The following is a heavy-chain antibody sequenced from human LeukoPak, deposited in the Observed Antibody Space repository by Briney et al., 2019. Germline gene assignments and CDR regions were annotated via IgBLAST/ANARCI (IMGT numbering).Heavy chain of an antibody. CDR3: ARDQYSGSSYY. V-gene: IGHV1-2*02. CDR2: INPNSGAT. Sequence: ASVKVSCKASGYTFTGYYMNWVRQAPGQGLEWMGWINPNSGATIYAQKFQGRVTMTRDTSISTVYLELSSLRSDDTAVYYCARDQYSGSSYYWGQGTLVTVSS. J-gene: IGHJ4*02. CDR1: GYTFTGYY. D-gene: IGHD1-26*01.